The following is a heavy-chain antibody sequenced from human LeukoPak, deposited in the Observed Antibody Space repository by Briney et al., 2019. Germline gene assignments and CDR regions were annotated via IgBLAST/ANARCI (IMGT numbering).Heavy chain of an antibody. D-gene: IGHD5-18*01. CDR2: TYYRSKWSH. CDR3: ASGRDTDMSY. V-gene: IGHV6-1*01. Sequence: KVSQTLSLTCAISGDSVSSNTATWNWIRQSPSRGLEWLGRTYYRSKWSHDYAVSVISRITINPDTSKNQFSLHLSSVTPEDTAVYYCASGRDTDMSYWGPGTLVTVSS. CDR1: GDSVSSNTAT. J-gene: IGHJ4*02.